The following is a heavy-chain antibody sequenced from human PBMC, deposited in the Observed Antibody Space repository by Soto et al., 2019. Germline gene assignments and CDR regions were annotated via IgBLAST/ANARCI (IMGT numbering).Heavy chain of an antibody. J-gene: IGHJ5*02. Sequence: QVQLQGSGPGLVRPSETLSLTCTVSGASISTNHHNWAWVRQPSGKGLEWMGNIHYRGDTYFNPSLGSRLSMSVDTSKNQFSLKLTSVTAADTAVYYCARLPTGYPNWFDPWGQGTLVTVSS. V-gene: IGHV4-39*01. CDR3: ARLPTGYPNWFDP. CDR1: GASISTNHHN. CDR2: IHYRGDT. D-gene: IGHD3-9*01.